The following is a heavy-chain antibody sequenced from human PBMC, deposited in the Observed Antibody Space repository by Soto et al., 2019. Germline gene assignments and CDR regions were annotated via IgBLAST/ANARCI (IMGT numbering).Heavy chain of an antibody. CDR3: ARGSSGFYDY. J-gene: IGHJ4*02. D-gene: IGHD6-19*01. CDR1: GYSFANYC. V-gene: IGHV5-51*01. CDR2: FYSGDSDT. Sequence: EVQLVQSGAEVKKPGESLKISCKGSGYSFANYCIAWVRQMPGKGLEWMGIFYSGDSDTRYSPSFQGQVVISGDKSINTAYLQWTSLKASDTAMYYCARGSSGFYDYWGQGTLFTVSS.